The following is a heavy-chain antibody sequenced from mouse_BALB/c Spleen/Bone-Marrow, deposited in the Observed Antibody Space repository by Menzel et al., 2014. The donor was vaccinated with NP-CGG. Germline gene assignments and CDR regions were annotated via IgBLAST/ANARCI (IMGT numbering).Heavy chain of an antibody. CDR2: INSNGGST. J-gene: IGHJ4*01. CDR1: GFTFSSYY. V-gene: IGHV5-6-2*01. D-gene: IGHD2-14*01. Sequence: EVQRVESRGGLVKLGGSLKFSCSASGFTFSSYYMSWVRQTPEKRLELVAAINSNGGSTYYSDTVKGRFTISRDNAKNTLNLQMSSLKSEDTALYYCARQNRSDGTHVPYYALDHWAQGASVT. CDR3: ARQNRSDGTHVPYYALDH.